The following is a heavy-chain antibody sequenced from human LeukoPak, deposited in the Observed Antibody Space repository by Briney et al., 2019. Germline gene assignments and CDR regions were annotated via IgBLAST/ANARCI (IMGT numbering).Heavy chain of an antibody. CDR2: ISSDGGST. V-gene: IGHV3-64D*06. D-gene: IGHD3-22*01. J-gene: IGHJ4*02. CDR3: VKGTLGVSDYYNY. Sequence: PGGSLRLSCSASGFTFSNYAMHWVRQAPAKGLEYVSVISSDGGSTYYADSVKGRFTISRDNSKNTLYLQMSSLRAEDTAVYYCVKGTLGVSDYYNYWGQGTLVTVSS. CDR1: GFTFSNYA.